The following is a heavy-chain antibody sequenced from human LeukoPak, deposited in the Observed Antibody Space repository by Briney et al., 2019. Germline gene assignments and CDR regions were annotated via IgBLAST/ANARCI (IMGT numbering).Heavy chain of an antibody. V-gene: IGHV3-23*03. CDR3: ARDRGFGGPQGDNWFDP. D-gene: IGHD3-16*01. Sequence: GGSLRLSCAASGFTFSSYAMTWVRQAPGKGLEWVSVVYSDGGAKYADSVKDRFNISRDNSKNMLYLEMSSLRVEDTAVYYCARDRGFGGPQGDNWFDPWGQGTLVTVSS. CDR1: GFTFSSYA. J-gene: IGHJ5*02. CDR2: VYSDGGA.